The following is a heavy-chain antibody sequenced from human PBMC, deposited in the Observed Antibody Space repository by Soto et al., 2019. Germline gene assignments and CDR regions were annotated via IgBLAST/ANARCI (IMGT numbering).Heavy chain of an antibody. CDR1: GYTFTNYY. CDR2: INPSSSST. CDR3: AGAKTCSGCLDY. J-gene: IGHJ4*02. D-gene: IGHD2-15*01. V-gene: IGHV1-46*01. Sequence: QVQLVQSGAEVKKPGASVKVSCKASGYTFTNYYMHWVRQAPGQGIEWMGIINPSSSSTTYAQKFQGRVTKTRGTATGTGYMEMRSPGSWETGGYFLAGAKTCSGCLDYWGLGTLVTVSS.